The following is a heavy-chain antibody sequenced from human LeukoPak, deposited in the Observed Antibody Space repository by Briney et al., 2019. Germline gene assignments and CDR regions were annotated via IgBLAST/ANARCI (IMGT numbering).Heavy chain of an antibody. J-gene: IGHJ6*03. V-gene: IGHV3-20*04. Sequence: GGSLRLSCAASGFTFDDYGMSWVRHAPGKGLEWVSGINWNGGSTGYADSVKGRFTISRVNAKNSLYLQMNSLRAEDTALYYCARVKERYCSGGSCVNTYYYYMDVWGKGTTVTVSS. CDR3: ARVKERYCSGGSCVNTYYYYMDV. CDR1: GFTFDDYG. CDR2: INWNGGST. D-gene: IGHD2-15*01.